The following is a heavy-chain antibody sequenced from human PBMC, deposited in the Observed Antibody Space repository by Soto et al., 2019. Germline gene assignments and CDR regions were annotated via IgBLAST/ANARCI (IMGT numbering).Heavy chain of an antibody. V-gene: IGHV3-64D*06. D-gene: IGHD2-15*01. CDR1: GFTFSNYA. Sequence: VGSLRLSCSVSGFTFSNYAMHWVRQAPGKGLEYVSGITSGGDSTWHADSVKDRFTISRDNSKNTLFLQMSSLRVEDTAIYFCVKGNQLLRYYFEFWGPGTLVTVSS. J-gene: IGHJ4*01. CDR3: VKGNQLLRYYFEF. CDR2: ITSGGDST.